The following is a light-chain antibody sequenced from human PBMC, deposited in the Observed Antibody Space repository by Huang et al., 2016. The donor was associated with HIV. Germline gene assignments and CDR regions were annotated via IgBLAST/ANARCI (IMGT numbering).Light chain of an antibody. Sequence: EIVLTQSPATLSLSPGERATLSCRASQNVTDSLAWYRQKPGQAPSLLLYRAPHRATGTPARFSGSGSGTDFTLTISSLEPEDFAIYYCQERIQWPRLTFGGGTKVEIK. CDR1: QNVTDS. CDR2: RAP. J-gene: IGKJ4*01. V-gene: IGKV3-11*01. CDR3: QERIQWPRLT.